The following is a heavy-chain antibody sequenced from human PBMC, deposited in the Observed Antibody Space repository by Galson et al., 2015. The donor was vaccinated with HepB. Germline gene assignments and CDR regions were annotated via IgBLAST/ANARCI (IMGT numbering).Heavy chain of an antibody. J-gene: IGHJ6*02. Sequence: SLRLSCAASGFTFSNYAMSWVRQAPGKGLVWVSAISGSAGSTYYADSVKGRFTISRDNSKNTLYLQMNSLRAEDTALYNCAKTHDYYGSGNYYRNYYYYGMDVWGQGTTVTVSS. CDR1: GFTFSNYA. D-gene: IGHD3-10*01. V-gene: IGHV3-23*01. CDR2: ISGSAGST. CDR3: AKTHDYYGSGNYYRNYYYYGMDV.